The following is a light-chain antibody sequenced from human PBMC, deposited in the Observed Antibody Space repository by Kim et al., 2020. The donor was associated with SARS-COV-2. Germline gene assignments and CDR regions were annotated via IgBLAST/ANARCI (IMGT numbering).Light chain of an antibody. CDR3: QEWDSSTAVV. CDR1: KLGDKY. J-gene: IGLJ2*01. V-gene: IGLV3-1*01. Sequence: YELTQPPSVSVSPGQTASITCSGDKLGDKYACWYQQKPGQSPVLVIYQDSKRPSGIPERFSGPTSGNTATLTISGTHAMDEADYYCQEWDSSTAVVFGGGTQLTVL. CDR2: QDS.